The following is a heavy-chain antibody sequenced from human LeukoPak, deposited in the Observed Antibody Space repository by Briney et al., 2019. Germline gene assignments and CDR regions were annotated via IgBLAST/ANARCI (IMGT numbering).Heavy chain of an antibody. J-gene: IGHJ3*02. CDR1: GGTFSSYA. CDR3: ARAGGRGSRIRRYAFDI. CDR2: IIPIFGTA. V-gene: IGHV1-69*13. Sequence: GASVKVSCKASGGTFSSYAISWVRQAPGQGLEWMGGIIPIFGTANYAQKFQGRVTITADESTSTAYMELSSLRSEDTAVYYCARAGGRGSRIRRYAFDIWGQGTMVTVSS. D-gene: IGHD1-26*01.